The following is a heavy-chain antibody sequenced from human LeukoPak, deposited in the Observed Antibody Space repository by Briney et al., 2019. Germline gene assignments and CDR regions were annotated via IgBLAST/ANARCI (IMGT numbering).Heavy chain of an antibody. CDR3: TTLRPYIQPR. Sequence: PGGSLRLSCEASGFTFKNAWMIWVRQAPGKGPEWVGRIKSTRDGGATDYAAPVKGRFTISRDDSKNTVYLHMSSLITDDTGVYYCTTLRPYIQPRWGQGTMVTVSS. J-gene: IGHJ3*01. CDR2: IKSTRDGGAT. CDR1: GFTFKNAW. D-gene: IGHD5-18*01. V-gene: IGHV3-15*01.